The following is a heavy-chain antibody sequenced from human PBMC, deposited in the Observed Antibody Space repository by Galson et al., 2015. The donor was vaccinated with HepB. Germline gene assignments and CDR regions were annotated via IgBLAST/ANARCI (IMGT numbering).Heavy chain of an antibody. CDR3: TTLVEQFRYYDSSGYVVGAFDI. J-gene: IGHJ3*02. V-gene: IGHV3-15*01. Sequence: SLRLSCAASGFTFSNAWMSWVRQAPGKGLEWVGRIKSKTDGGTTDYAAPVKGRFTISRDDSKNTLYLQMNSLKTEDTAVYYCTTLVEQFRYYDSSGYVVGAFDIWGQGTMVTVSS. CDR1: GFTFSNAW. D-gene: IGHD3-22*01. CDR2: IKSKTDGGTT.